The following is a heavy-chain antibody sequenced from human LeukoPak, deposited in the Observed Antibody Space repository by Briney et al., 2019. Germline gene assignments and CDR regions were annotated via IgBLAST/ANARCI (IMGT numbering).Heavy chain of an antibody. CDR3: ARAGSGYRDSIDY. V-gene: IGHV3-21*01. CDR1: GFSLSGFT. Sequence: GGSLRLSCAASGFSLSGFTMNWVRQAPGKGLEWVSSISSSSSYIYYADSVKGRFTISRDNAKKSLYLQMNSLRVEDTAVYYCARAGSGYRDSIDYWGQGTLVTVSS. J-gene: IGHJ4*02. D-gene: IGHD3-22*01. CDR2: ISSSSSYI.